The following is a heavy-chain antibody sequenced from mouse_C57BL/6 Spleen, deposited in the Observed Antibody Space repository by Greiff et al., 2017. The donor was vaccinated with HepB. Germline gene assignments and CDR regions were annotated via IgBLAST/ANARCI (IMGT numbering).Heavy chain of an antibody. CDR3: ARGYYGSSRYYYAMDY. J-gene: IGHJ4*01. CDR1: GYTFTSYW. D-gene: IGHD1-1*01. V-gene: IGHV1-64*01. Sequence: QVQLQQPGAELVKPGASVKLSCKASGYTFTSYWMHWVKQRPGQGLEWIGMIHPNSGSTNYNEKFKSKATLTVDKSSSTAYMQLSSLTSEDSAVYYCARGYYGSSRYYYAMDYWGQGTSVTVSS. CDR2: IHPNSGST.